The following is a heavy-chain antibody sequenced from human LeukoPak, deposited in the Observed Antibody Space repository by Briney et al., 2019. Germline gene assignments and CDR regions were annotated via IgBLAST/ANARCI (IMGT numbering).Heavy chain of an antibody. Sequence: ASVKVSCKASGYTFTSYGISWVRQAPGQGLEWMGIINPSGGSTSYAQKFQGRVTMTRDMSTSTVYMELSSLRSEDTAVYYCARRIAVAGTGAFDIWGQGTMVTVSS. V-gene: IGHV1-46*01. CDR2: INPSGGST. CDR1: GYTFTSYG. J-gene: IGHJ3*02. CDR3: ARRIAVAGTGAFDI. D-gene: IGHD6-19*01.